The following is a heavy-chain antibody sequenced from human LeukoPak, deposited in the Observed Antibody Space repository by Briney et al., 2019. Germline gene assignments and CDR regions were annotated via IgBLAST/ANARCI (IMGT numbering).Heavy chain of an antibody. CDR2: IKQDGSEK. D-gene: IGHD3-22*01. Sequence: PGGSLRLSCAASGFTFSSYWMSWVRQAPGKGLEWVANIKQDGSEKYYVDSVKGRFTISRDNAKNSLYLQMNSLRAEDTAVYYCARHRLYYDSSGYPGYYFDYWGQGTLVTVSS. CDR3: ARHRLYYDSSGYPGYYFDY. J-gene: IGHJ4*02. V-gene: IGHV3-7*01. CDR1: GFTFSSYW.